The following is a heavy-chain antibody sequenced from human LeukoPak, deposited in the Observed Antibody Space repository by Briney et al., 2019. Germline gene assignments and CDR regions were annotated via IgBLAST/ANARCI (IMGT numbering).Heavy chain of an antibody. D-gene: IGHD2-2*01. CDR1: GFTFSSYA. Sequence: GGSLRLSCAASGFTFSSYAMSWVRQAPGKGLEWVANISGGGGSTYYADSVKGRFTISRDNSKNTLYLQMNSLRAEDTAVYYCAKDLRYCSSTSCYTDYFDYWGQGTLVTVSS. CDR2: ISGGGGST. V-gene: IGHV3-23*01. CDR3: AKDLRYCSSTSCYTDYFDY. J-gene: IGHJ4*02.